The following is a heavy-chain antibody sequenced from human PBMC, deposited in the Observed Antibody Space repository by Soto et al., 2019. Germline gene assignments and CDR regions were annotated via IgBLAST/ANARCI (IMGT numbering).Heavy chain of an antibody. Sequence: ASVKVSCKGSGGTFSSYAISWVRQAPGQGLEWMGGIIPIFGTANYAQKFQGRVTITADESTSTAYMELSSLRSEDTAVYYCARAESNYYDSSGYRFVYWAQGTLVTVSS. D-gene: IGHD3-22*01. CDR3: ARAESNYYDSSGYRFVY. CDR2: IIPIFGTA. V-gene: IGHV1-69*13. CDR1: GGTFSSYA. J-gene: IGHJ4*02.